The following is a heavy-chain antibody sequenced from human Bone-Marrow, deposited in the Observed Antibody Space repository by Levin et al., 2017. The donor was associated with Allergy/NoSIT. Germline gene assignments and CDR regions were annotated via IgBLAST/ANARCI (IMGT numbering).Heavy chain of an antibody. V-gene: IGHV3-33*01. CDR2: IWYDGSNK. J-gene: IGHJ4*02. D-gene: IGHD6-19*01. Sequence: GGSLRLSCAASGFTFSNYGMHWVRQAPGKGLEWVAVIWYDGSNKYYADSVKGRFTISRDNSKNTLYLQMNSLRAEDTAVYYCARRYSSGWYADYWGQGTLVTVSS. CDR1: GFTFSNYG. CDR3: ARRYSSGWYADY.